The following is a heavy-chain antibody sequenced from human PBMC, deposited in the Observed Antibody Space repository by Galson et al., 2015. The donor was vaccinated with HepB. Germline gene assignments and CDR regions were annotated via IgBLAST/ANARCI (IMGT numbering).Heavy chain of an antibody. CDR2: ISSSSSTI. Sequence: SLRLSCAASGFTFSSYSMNWVRQAPGKGLEWVSYISSSSSTIYYADSVKGRFTISRDNSKNTLYLQMNSLRAEDTAVYYCAKENIVVVPAAIEPNFDYWGQGTLVTVSS. V-gene: IGHV3-48*01. J-gene: IGHJ4*02. CDR3: AKENIVVVPAAIEPNFDY. CDR1: GFTFSSYS. D-gene: IGHD2-2*01.